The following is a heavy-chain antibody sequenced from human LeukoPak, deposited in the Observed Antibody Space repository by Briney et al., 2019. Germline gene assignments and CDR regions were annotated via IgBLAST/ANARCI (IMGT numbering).Heavy chain of an antibody. CDR2: ISYDGSNK. J-gene: IGHJ4*02. Sequence: QPGGSLRLSCAASGFTFSSYAMHWVRQAPGKGLEWVAVISYDGSNKYYADSVKGRFTISRDSSKNTLYLQMNSLRAEDTAVYYCALWFGELLYPPWSTFDYWGQGTLVTVSS. CDR3: ALWFGELLYPPWSTFDY. D-gene: IGHD3-10*01. V-gene: IGHV3-30-3*01. CDR1: GFTFSSYA.